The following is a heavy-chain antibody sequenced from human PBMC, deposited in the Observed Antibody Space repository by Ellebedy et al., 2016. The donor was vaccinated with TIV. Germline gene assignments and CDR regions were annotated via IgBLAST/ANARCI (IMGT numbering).Heavy chain of an antibody. CDR1: GVSISSSSDY. J-gene: IGHJ3*02. CDR2: IFNSDVT. Sequence: MPGGSLRLSCSVSGVSISSSSDYWGWIRQPPGKGLEWIVNIFNSDVTTYDPSLDGRITISADTSKNRFSLKLTSVTAADTAFYYCARHPGPRAAFDIWGQGTMVTVSS. V-gene: IGHV4-61*05. CDR3: ARHPGPRAAFDI.